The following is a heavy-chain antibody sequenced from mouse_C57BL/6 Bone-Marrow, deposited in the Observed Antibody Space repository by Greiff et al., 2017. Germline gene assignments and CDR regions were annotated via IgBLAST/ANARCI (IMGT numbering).Heavy chain of an antibody. CDR3: ARLDDYDDYFDY. Sequence: DVKLVESGGGLVQPGGSLKLSCAASGFTFSDYYMYWVRQTPEKRLEWVAYISNGGGSTYYPDTVKGRFTISRDNAKNTLYLQMSRLKSEDTAMYYCARLDDYDDYFDYWGQGTTLTVSS. J-gene: IGHJ2*01. CDR1: GFTFSDYY. V-gene: IGHV5-12*01. CDR2: ISNGGGST. D-gene: IGHD2-4*01.